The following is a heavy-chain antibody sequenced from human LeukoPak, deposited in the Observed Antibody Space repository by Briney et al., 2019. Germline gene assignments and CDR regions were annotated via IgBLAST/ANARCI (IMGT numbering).Heavy chain of an antibody. J-gene: IGHJ4*02. CDR1: GFSFNTYW. D-gene: IGHD3-16*02. CDR3: VRGGLYHYSGTSGDY. Sequence: QPGGSLSLSCAASGFSFNTYWMTWVRQAPGKGLEWVANVNQGGSETYYVDSVKGRFIISRDNAKNSMYLQMNSLRAEDTAVYYCVRGGLYHYSGTSGDYWGQGTLVTVSS. V-gene: IGHV3-7*01. CDR2: VNQGGSET.